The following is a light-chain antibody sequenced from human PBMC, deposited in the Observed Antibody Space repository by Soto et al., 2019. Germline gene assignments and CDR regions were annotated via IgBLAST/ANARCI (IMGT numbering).Light chain of an antibody. CDR2: WAS. V-gene: IGKV4-1*01. J-gene: IGKJ1*01. Sequence: DIVMTQSPDSLAVSLGERATFNCKSSQSILDRSKNKYYLAWYQQKSGQPPTLLIYWASLREPGVPDRFTGSGSATDFTLTISSLQAEDVAVYYCQQYFTAPWTFGQGTKVEI. CDR1: QSILDRSKNKYY. CDR3: QQYFTAPWT.